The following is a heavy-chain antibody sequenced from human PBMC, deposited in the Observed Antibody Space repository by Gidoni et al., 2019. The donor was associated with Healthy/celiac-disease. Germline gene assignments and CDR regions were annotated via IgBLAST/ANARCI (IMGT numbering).Heavy chain of an antibody. CDR1: GFTFSSYS. V-gene: IGHV3-21*01. CDR2: ISSSSSYI. D-gene: IGHD1-26*01. CDR3: ARDGGSYRYYYYGMDV. J-gene: IGHJ6*02. Sequence: EVQLVESGGGLVKPGGSLRLSCAASGFTFSSYSMNWVRQAPGKGLEWVSSISSSSSYIYYADSVKGRFTISRDNAKNSLYLQMNSLRAEDTAVYYCARDGGSYRYYYYGMDVWGQGTTVTVSS.